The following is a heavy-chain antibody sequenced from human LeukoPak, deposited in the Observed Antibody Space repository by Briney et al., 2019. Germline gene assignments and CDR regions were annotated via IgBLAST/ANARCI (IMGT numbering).Heavy chain of an antibody. Sequence: ASVKVSCKASGYTFTSYDINWVRQATGQGLEWMGRMNPNSGNTGYAQKFQGRVTMTRNTSISTAYMELSSLRSEDTAVYYCARGSSYGSGSYSGAFDIWGQGTMVTVSS. D-gene: IGHD3-10*01. V-gene: IGHV1-8*01. CDR3: ARGSSYGSGSYSGAFDI. J-gene: IGHJ3*02. CDR1: GYTFTSYD. CDR2: MNPNSGNT.